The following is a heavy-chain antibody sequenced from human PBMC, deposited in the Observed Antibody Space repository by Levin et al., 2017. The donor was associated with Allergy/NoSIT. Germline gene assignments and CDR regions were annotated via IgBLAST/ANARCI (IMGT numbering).Heavy chain of an antibody. CDR1: GFTFSSYA. D-gene: IGHD3-22*01. Sequence: GESLKISCAASGFTFSSYAMSWVRQAPGKGLEWVSAISGSGGSTYYADSVKGRFTISRDNSKNTLYLQMNSLRAEDTAVYYCAKDIIGYDSSGYYYGDHWGQGTLVTVSS. J-gene: IGHJ4*02. CDR2: ISGSGGST. V-gene: IGHV3-23*01. CDR3: AKDIIGYDSSGYYYGDH.